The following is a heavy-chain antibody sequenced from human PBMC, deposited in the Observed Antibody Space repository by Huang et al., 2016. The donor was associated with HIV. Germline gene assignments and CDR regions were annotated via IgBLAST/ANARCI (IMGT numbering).Heavy chain of an antibody. D-gene: IGHD3-10*01. CDR2: IDPGDSDT. CDR3: ARGGYYYGSGSYWDY. Sequence: EVQLVQSGAEVKKPGESLKISCKGSGYSFTSYWIGGVRQMPGKGREWMGIIDPGDSDTRYSPYFQGQVTIAADKSISTAYLQWSSLKASDTAMYYCARGGYYYGSGSYWDYWGQGTLVTVSS. CDR1: GYSFTSYW. V-gene: IGHV5-51*03. J-gene: IGHJ4*02.